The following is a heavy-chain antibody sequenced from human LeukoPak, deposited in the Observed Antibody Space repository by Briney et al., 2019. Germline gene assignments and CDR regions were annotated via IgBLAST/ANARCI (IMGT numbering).Heavy chain of an antibody. CDR2: IYYSGST. CDR1: GGSISSGDYY. D-gene: IGHD2-15*01. V-gene: IGHV4-30-4*01. Sequence: SETLSLTCTVPGGSISSGDYYWSWIRQPPGKGLEWIGYIYYSGSTYYNPSLKSRVTISVDTSKNQFSLKLSSVTAADTAVYYCARVALVGGYYYYGMDVWGQGTTVTVSS. J-gene: IGHJ6*02. CDR3: ARVALVGGYYYYGMDV.